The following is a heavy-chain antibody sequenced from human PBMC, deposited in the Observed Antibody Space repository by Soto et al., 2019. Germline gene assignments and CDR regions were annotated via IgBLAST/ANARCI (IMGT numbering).Heavy chain of an antibody. Sequence: GGSLRLSXAASGFTLSSFGMHWVRQAPGKGLEWVALISYDGSDKYYADSVKGRFTISRDNSKSTLYLQMNSLRAEDTAVYYCAKDRGWYSGTSDYWGQGALVTVSS. D-gene: IGHD1-26*01. CDR2: ISYDGSDK. CDR1: GFTLSSFG. V-gene: IGHV3-30*18. CDR3: AKDRGWYSGTSDY. J-gene: IGHJ4*02.